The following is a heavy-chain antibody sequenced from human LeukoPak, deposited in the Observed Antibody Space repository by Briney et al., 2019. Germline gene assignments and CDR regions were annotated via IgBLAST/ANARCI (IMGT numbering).Heavy chain of an antibody. CDR2: IYYSGST. V-gene: IGHV4-39*01. J-gene: IGHJ4*02. D-gene: IGHD3-22*01. CDR1: GGSISSSSYY. Sequence: PSETLSLTCTVSGGSISSSSYYWGWIRQPPGKGLEWIGSIYYSGSTYYNPSLKSRVTISVDTSKNQFSLKLSSVTAADTAVYYCARLVDSSGYGVYWGQGTLVTVSS. CDR3: ARLVDSSGYGVY.